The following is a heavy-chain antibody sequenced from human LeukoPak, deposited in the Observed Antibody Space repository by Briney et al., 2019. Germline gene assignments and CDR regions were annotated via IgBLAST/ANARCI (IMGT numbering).Heavy chain of an antibody. CDR1: GYTFTSYD. Sequence: ASVKVSCKASGYTFTSYDINWVRQATGQGLEWMGWISAYNGNTNYAQKLQGRVTMTTDTSTSTACMELRSLRPDDTAVYYCARRQSIYGDYVLEYWGQGTLVTVSS. D-gene: IGHD4-17*01. CDR3: ARRQSIYGDYVLEY. J-gene: IGHJ4*02. V-gene: IGHV1-18*01. CDR2: ISAYNGNT.